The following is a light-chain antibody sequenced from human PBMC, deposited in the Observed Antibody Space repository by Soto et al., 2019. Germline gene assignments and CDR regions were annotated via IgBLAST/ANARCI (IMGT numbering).Light chain of an antibody. J-gene: IGLJ3*02. CDR2: EVS. CDR3: SSYTSSTTPV. Sequence: QSALTQPASVSGSPGQSITISCTGTSSDVGGYAYVSWYQQYPGKATKLVISEVSNRPSGVSHRFSGSRSGNTASLTISGLQAEDEADYYCSSYTSSTTPVFGGGTKLTVL. V-gene: IGLV2-14*01. CDR1: SSDVGGYAY.